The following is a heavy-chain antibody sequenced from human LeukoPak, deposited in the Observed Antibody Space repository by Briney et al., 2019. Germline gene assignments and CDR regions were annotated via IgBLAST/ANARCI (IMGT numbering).Heavy chain of an antibody. J-gene: IGHJ4*02. V-gene: IGHV4-61*02. CDR1: GGSISSGSYY. CDR3: ARDPDY. Sequence: SSETLSLTCTVSGGSISSGSYYWSWIRQPAGKGLEWIGRIYTSGSTNYNPSLKSRVTISVDTSKNRFSLKLSSVTAADTAVYYCARDPDYWGQGTLVTVSS. CDR2: IYTSGST.